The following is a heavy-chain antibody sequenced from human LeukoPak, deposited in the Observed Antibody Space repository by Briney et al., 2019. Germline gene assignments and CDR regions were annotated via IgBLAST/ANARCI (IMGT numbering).Heavy chain of an antibody. J-gene: IGHJ6*03. CDR3: ARGPPRHYYYYYYMDV. CDR1: GGSFSGYY. V-gene: IGHV4-34*01. Sequence: PSETLSLTCAVYGGSFSGYYWSWIRQPPGKGLEWIGEINHSGSTNYNPSLKSRDTISVDTSKNQFSLKLSSVTAADTAVYYCARGPPRHYYYYYYMDVWGKGTTVTVSS. CDR2: INHSGST.